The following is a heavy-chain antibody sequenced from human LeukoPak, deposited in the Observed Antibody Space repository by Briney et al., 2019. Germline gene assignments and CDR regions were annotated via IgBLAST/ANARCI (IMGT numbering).Heavy chain of an antibody. J-gene: IGHJ6*02. CDR1: GFTFSSYG. CDR3: ARDIVVVPAGLYYYAMDV. CDR2: IWYDGSNK. V-gene: IGHV3-30*19. D-gene: IGHD2-2*01. Sequence: GALRLSCAASGFTFSSYGMHWVRQAPGKGLEWVAVIWYDGSNKYYADSVKGRFTISRDNSKNTLYLQMNSLRTEDTAVYYCARDIVVVPAGLYYYAMDVWGQGTTVTVSS.